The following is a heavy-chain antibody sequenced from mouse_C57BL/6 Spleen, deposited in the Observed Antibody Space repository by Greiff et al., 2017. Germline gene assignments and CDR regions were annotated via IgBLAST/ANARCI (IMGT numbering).Heavy chain of an antibody. D-gene: IGHD2-3*01. CDR2: INPSSGYT. CDR1: GYTFTSYW. V-gene: IGHV1-7*01. J-gene: IGHJ4*01. CDR3: AREDGYYNYAMDY. Sequence: QVQLQQSGAELAKPGASVKLSCKASGYTFTSYWMPWVKQRPGQGLEWIGYINPSSGYTKYNQKFKDKATLTADKSSSTAYMQLSSLTYEDSVVYYCAREDGYYNYAMDYWGQGTSVTVSS.